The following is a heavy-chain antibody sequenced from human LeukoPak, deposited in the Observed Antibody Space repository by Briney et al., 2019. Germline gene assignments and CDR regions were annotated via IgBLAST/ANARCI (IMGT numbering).Heavy chain of an antibody. V-gene: IGHV3-49*03. CDR3: TREGGVPGYSSSWYGDYFDY. CDR1: GFTFGDYA. Sequence: GGSLRLSCTATGFTFGDYAMSWFRQAPGKGLEWVGFIRSKAYGGTTEYAASVKGRFTISRDDSKSIAYLQMNSLKTEDTAVYYCTREGGVPGYSSSWYGDYFDYWGQGTLVTVSS. D-gene: IGHD6-13*01. CDR2: IRSKAYGGTT. J-gene: IGHJ4*02.